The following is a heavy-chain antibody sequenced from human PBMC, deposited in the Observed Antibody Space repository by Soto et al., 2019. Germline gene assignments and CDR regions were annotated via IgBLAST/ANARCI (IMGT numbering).Heavy chain of an antibody. V-gene: IGHV4-39*01. CDR1: GGSISSSSYY. CDR2: IYYSGST. CDR3: ARHIRGNSCMDV. J-gene: IGHJ6*02. Sequence: PSETLSLTCTVSGGSISSSSYYWGWIRQPPGKGLECIGGIYYSGSTSYNPSLKSRVTISVDTSKNKFSLKLSSVTAADTAVYYCARHIRGNSCMDVWGQGTTVTVSS. D-gene: IGHD2-21*01.